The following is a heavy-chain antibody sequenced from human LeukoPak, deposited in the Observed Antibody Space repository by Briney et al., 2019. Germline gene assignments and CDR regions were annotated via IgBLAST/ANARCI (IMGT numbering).Heavy chain of an antibody. CDR1: GGSISGYY. D-gene: IGHD3-10*01. CDR3: ARHASTYYGPLDY. CDR2: VFSSGST. J-gene: IGHJ4*02. Sequence: SETLSLTCTVSGGSISGYYWSWIRQPPGKGLEWIGYVFSSGSTNYNPSLKSRVTISVDTSKNHFSLRLTSVTAADTAVYHCARHASTYYGPLDYWGQGTLVTVSS. V-gene: IGHV4-59*08.